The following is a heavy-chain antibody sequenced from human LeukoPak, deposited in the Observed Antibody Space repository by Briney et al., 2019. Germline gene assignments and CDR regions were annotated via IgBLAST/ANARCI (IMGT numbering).Heavy chain of an antibody. Sequence: SETLSLTCTVSGGSISSSSYYWGWIRQPPGKGLEWIGNIYYSGSTYYNPSLKSRVTISVDTSKNQFSLKLSSVTAADTAVYYCARRNYYDNRGWFDPWGQGTLVTVSS. CDR3: ARRNYYDNRGWFDP. J-gene: IGHJ5*02. V-gene: IGHV4-39*01. CDR2: IYYSGST. CDR1: GGSISSSSYY. D-gene: IGHD3-9*01.